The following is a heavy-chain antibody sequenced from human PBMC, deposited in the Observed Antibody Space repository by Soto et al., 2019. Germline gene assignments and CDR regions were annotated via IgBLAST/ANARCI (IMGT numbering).Heavy chain of an antibody. J-gene: IGHJ4*02. D-gene: IGHD5-18*01. CDR2: IKSKTDGGTT. CDR1: GFTFSNAW. CDR3: TTDLTVGGYSCEKFDY. Sequence: LRLSCAASGFTFSNAWMSWVRQAPGKGLEWVGRIKSKTDGGTTDYAAPVKGRFTISRDDSKNTLYLQMNSLKTEDTAVYYCTTDLTVGGYSCEKFDYWGQGTLVTVSS. V-gene: IGHV3-15*01.